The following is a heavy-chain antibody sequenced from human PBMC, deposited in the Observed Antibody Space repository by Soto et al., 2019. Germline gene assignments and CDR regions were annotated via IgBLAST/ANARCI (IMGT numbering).Heavy chain of an antibody. CDR3: AKLTAA. CDR1: GVCFTGDV. V-gene: IGHV3-23*01. CDR2: ITSSCVGT. D-gene: IGHD6-13*01. Sequence: LXLSDAASGVCFTGDVMSWVRQAPGKGLEWVSSITSSCVGTYYADSVKGRFTVSRDNSKNTVYLQMNSLRDEDTAVYYCAKLTAAWGQGTLVPVSS. J-gene: IGHJ4*02.